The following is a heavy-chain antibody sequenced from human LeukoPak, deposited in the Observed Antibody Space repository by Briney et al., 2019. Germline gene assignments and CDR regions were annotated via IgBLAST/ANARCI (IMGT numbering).Heavy chain of an antibody. CDR2: VSYRGST. Sequence: SETLSLTCTVSGDSMTNNYWSWIRQSPGKGLEWVGYVSYRGSTDYNASLKGRVTVSLDTSKSQFSLKMNSVSAADTAVYYCARVGSGSSYHFDSWGQGSLVTVSS. CDR1: GDSMTNNY. D-gene: IGHD3-10*01. CDR3: ARVGSGSSYHFDS. J-gene: IGHJ4*02. V-gene: IGHV4-59*01.